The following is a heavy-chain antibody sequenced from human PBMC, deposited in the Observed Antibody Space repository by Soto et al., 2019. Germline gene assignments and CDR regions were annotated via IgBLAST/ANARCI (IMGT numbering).Heavy chain of an antibody. CDR1: GGTFSSYA. CDR2: IIPIFGTA. V-gene: IGHV1-69*01. CDR3: ARGLYYYGSGSYYWFDP. J-gene: IGHJ5*02. D-gene: IGHD3-10*01. Sequence: QVQLVQSGAEVKKPGSSVKVSCKASGGTFSSYAISWVRQAPGQGLEWIGGIIPIFGTANYAQKFQGRVTITADESTSTAYMELSSLRSEDTAVYYCARGLYYYGSGSYYWFDPWGQGTLVTVSS.